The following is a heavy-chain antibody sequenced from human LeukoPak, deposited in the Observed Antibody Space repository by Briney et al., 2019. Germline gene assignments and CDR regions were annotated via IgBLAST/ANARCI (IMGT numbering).Heavy chain of an antibody. CDR2: ITGSGDST. J-gene: IGHJ4*02. CDR1: GFTFSSSA. CDR3: ATDSNRGYFDY. V-gene: IGHV3-23*01. Sequence: GGSLRLSCAASGFTFSSSAMSWVRQAPGRGLEWVSSITGSGDSTYYADSVKGRFTISRDNSKNTLYLQMNSLRAEDTAVYYCATDSNRGYFDYWGQGTLVTVSS. D-gene: IGHD3-10*01.